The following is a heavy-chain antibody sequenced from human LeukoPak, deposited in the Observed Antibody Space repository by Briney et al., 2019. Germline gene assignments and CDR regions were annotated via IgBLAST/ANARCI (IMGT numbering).Heavy chain of an antibody. V-gene: IGHV3-74*01. J-gene: IGHJ4*02. CDR2: INEDASII. CDR1: GFTFCVYW. CDR3: VRDLILVWTPGDDFDF. Sequence: GGSLRLSCAASGFTFCVYWMLGVRQAPGKAREGFARINEDASIITYADSVKGRFITSRDNTKNSLYLQMNSLRAEDTAVYYCVRDLILVWTPGDDFDFWGQGTLVTVSS. D-gene: IGHD3-16*01.